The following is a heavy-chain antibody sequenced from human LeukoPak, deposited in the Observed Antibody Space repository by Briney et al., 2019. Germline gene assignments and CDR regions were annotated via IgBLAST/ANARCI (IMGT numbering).Heavy chain of an antibody. Sequence: GGSLRLSCAASGFTFSSYAMPWVRQAPGKGLEWVAVISYDGSNKYYADSVKGRFTISRDNSKNTLYPQMNSLRAEDTAVYYCAGEGYWGQGTLVTVSS. CDR1: GFTFSSYA. CDR3: AGEGY. CDR2: ISYDGSNK. D-gene: IGHD3-10*01. V-gene: IGHV3-30-3*01. J-gene: IGHJ4*02.